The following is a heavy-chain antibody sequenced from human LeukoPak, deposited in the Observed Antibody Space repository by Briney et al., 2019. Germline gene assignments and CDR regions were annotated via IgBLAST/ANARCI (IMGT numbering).Heavy chain of an antibody. CDR3: AKSPNTPYSTSRDDFDY. CDR1: GFTFSRYW. D-gene: IGHD2-2*01. Sequence: GGSLRLSCVASGFTFSRYWMHWVRQAPGKGLVWVSRINSDGRSTNYADSVKGRFSISRDNAENTLYLQMNSLRAEDTAVYYCAKSPNTPYSTSRDDFDYWGQGTLVTVSS. CDR2: INSDGRST. V-gene: IGHV3-74*01. J-gene: IGHJ4*02.